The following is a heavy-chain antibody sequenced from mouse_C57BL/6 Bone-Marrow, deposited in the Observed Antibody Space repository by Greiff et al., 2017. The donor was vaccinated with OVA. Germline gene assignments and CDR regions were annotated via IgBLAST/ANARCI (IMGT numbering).Heavy chain of an antibody. CDR1: GFTFSDYG. CDR2: ISSGSSTI. V-gene: IGHV5-17*01. J-gene: IGHJ4*01. Sequence: EVMLVESGGGLVKPGGSLKLSCAASGFTFSDYGMHWVRQAPEKGLEWVAYISSGSSTIYYADTVKGRFTISRDNAKNTLFLQMTSLRSEDTAMYYCAFTTVVPAYAMDYWGQGTSVTVSS. CDR3: AFTTVVPAYAMDY. D-gene: IGHD1-1*01.